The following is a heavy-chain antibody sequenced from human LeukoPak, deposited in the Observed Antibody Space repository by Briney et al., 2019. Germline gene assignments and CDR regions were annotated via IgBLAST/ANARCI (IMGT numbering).Heavy chain of an antibody. D-gene: IGHD6-13*01. V-gene: IGHV3-48*04. CDR2: IDSGSSSI. CDR3: ARRGSSWCFDS. CDR1: GFTFSTYS. Sequence: GGSLRLSCAASGFTFSTYSMNWVCQAPGKGLEWVSYIDSGSSSIYYADSVKGRFTISRDNAKNSLYLQMNSLRAEDTAVYYCARRGSSWCFDSWGQGTLVTVSS. J-gene: IGHJ4*02.